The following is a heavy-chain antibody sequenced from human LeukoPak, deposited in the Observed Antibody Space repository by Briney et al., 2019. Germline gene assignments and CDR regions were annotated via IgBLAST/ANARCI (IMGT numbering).Heavy chain of an antibody. V-gene: IGHV3-30*18. CDR2: ISYDGSNK. D-gene: IGHD6-19*01. J-gene: IGHJ4*02. Sequence: PGGSLRLSCAASGFTFSRYGMHWVRQAPGKGLEWVAVISYDGSNKYYADSVKGRFVTSRDNSKDTLYLQMNSLRAEDTALYYCAKGGWLDDLGQGALVTVSS. CDR3: AKGGWLDD. CDR1: GFTFSRYG.